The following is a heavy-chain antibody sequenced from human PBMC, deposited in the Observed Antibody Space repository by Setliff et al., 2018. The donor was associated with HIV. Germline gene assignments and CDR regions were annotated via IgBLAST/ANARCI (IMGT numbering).Heavy chain of an antibody. CDR1: GGPVSSTAFY. CDR2: IYYSGST. V-gene: IGHV4-31*03. J-gene: IGHJ3*02. Sequence: SETLSLTCTVSGGPVSSTAFYWSWIRQHPGKGLEWIGDIYYSGSTFYNPSLKSRVTISVDTSKKHFSLRLRSVTAADTAVYYCASRGVAGAFDIWGQGTKVTVSS. D-gene: IGHD6-19*01. CDR3: ASRGVAGAFDI.